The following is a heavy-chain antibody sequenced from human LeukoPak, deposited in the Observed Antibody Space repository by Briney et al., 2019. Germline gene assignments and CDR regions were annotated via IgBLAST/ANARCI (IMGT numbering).Heavy chain of an antibody. Sequence: EASVKVSCKASGGTFSSYAISWVRQAPGQGLEWMGGIIPIFGTANYAQKFQGRVTMTRDTSISTAYMELSRLRSDDTAVYYCARARLRGGYSIPNLFDYWGQGTLVTVSS. J-gene: IGHJ4*02. CDR1: GGTFSSYA. CDR3: ARARLRGGYSIPNLFDY. D-gene: IGHD5-12*01. CDR2: IIPIFGTA. V-gene: IGHV1-69*05.